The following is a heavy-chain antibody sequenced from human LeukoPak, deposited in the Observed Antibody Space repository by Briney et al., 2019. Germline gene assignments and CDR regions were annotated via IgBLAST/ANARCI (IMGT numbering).Heavy chain of an antibody. Sequence: GGSLRLSCSASEFTFNTYWMSWVRQAPGKGLEWVDNINRDGSEQYYVDSVKGRFTISRDNAKNSLFLQMNSLRVEDAAVYYCARDLHYYVAMDVWGQGTTVTVSS. CDR3: ARDLHYYVAMDV. J-gene: IGHJ6*02. V-gene: IGHV3-7*05. D-gene: IGHD3-10*02. CDR1: EFTFNTYW. CDR2: INRDGSEQ.